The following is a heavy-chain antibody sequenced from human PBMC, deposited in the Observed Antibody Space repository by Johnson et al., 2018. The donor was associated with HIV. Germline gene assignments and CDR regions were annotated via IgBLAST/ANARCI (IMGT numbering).Heavy chain of an antibody. CDR2: ISGSGGST. CDR1: GFTFSSYA. V-gene: IGHV3-23*04. Sequence: LLVESGGGVVQPGGSLRLSCAASGFTFSSYAMSWVRQAPGKGLEWVSAISGSGGSTYYADSVKGRFTISRDNSKNTLYLQMNSLRAEDTAVYYCAKDLIADYGEFGRAFDIWGQGTMVTVSS. CDR3: AKDLIADYGEFGRAFDI. D-gene: IGHD4-17*01. J-gene: IGHJ3*02.